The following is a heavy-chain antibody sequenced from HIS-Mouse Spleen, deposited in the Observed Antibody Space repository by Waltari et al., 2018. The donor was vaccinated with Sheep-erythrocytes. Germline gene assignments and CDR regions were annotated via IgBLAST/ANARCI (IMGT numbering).Heavy chain of an antibody. CDR1: GYTFTSYD. CDR2: RNPKRGKK. CDR3: ARGFWVYSSSSGFDY. Sequence: QVQLVQSGAEVKKPGASVKVSCKASGYTFTSYDINWVRQATGQGLEWMGWRNPKRGKKGDEQKFQGRVTMTRNTSISTAYMELSSLRSEDTAVYYCARGFWVYSSSSGFDYWGQGTLVTVSS. J-gene: IGHJ4*02. D-gene: IGHD6-6*01. V-gene: IGHV1-8*01.